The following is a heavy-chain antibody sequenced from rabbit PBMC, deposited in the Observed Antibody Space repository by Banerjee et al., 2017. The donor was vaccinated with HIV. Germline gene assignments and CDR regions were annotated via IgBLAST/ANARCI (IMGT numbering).Heavy chain of an antibody. CDR2: IWAYVDST. J-gene: IGHJ4*01. CDR1: GIDLSSGYD. D-gene: IGHD6-1*01. CDR3: ARYYTYGYGGYGYSNL. V-gene: IGHV1S40*01. Sequence: QSLEESGGDLVQPGASLTLTCTASGIDLSSGYDMCWVRQAPGKGLEWIACIWAYVDSTWYASWAKGRFTISKASSTTVTLQMTSLTAADTATYFCARYYTYGYGGYGYSNLWGPGTLVTVS.